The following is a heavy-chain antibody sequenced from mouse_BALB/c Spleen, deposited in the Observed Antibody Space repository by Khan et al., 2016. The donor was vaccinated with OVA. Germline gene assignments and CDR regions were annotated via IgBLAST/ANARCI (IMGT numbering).Heavy chain of an antibody. Sequence: EVQLQESGPGLVKPSQSLSLTCTVTGYSITSEYTWNWIRQFPGNKLEWMGFISYSENTRYNPSLKSRISITRDTSKNQFFLQLNSVTSEDTATYYCARKDYYDYDPFPYWGQGTLVTVSA. D-gene: IGHD2-4*01. CDR1: GYSITSEYT. J-gene: IGHJ3*01. V-gene: IGHV3-2*02. CDR2: ISYSENT. CDR3: ARKDYYDYDPFPY.